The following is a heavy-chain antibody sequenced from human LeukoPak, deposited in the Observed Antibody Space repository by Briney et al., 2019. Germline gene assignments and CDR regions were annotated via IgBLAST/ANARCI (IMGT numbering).Heavy chain of an antibody. Sequence: GGSLRLSCTASRFTFSDYYMSWIRQAPGKGLEWVSYISSSGSTIYYADSVKGRFTISRDNAKNSLYLQMNSLRAEDTAVYYCARDEYAYGSGSMGAFDIWGQGTMVTVSS. J-gene: IGHJ3*02. CDR3: ARDEYAYGSGSMGAFDI. CDR2: ISSSGSTI. D-gene: IGHD3-10*01. V-gene: IGHV3-11*01. CDR1: RFTFSDYY.